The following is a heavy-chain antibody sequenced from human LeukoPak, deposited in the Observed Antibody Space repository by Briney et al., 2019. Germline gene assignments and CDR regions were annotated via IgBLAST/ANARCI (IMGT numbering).Heavy chain of an antibody. CDR1: GYTFSSYD. D-gene: IGHD2-15*01. CDR3: ALLSRDLGGYFDY. J-gene: IGHJ4*02. Sequence: GASVKVSCKASGYTFSSYDIHWVRQATGQGLEWMGWMNPDSGNTGYAQKFQGRVTITRNTSISTAYMELSSLRSEDTAVYYCALLSRDLGGYFDYWGQGTLVTVSS. CDR2: MNPDSGNT. V-gene: IGHV1-8*01.